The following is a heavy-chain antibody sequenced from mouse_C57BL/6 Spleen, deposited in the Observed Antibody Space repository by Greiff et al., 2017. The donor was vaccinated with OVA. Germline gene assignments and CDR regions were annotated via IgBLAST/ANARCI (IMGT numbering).Heavy chain of an antibody. CDR2: IRNKANGYTT. Sequence: EVQLVESGGGLVQPGGSLSLSCAASGFTFTDYYMSWVRQPPGKALEWLGFIRNKANGYTTEYSASVKGRFTISRDNSQSILYLQMNALRAEDSATYYCARSPLGRGAMDCWGQGTSVTVSS. D-gene: IGHD4-1*01. J-gene: IGHJ4*01. CDR1: GFTFTDYY. CDR3: ARSPLGRGAMDC. V-gene: IGHV7-3*01.